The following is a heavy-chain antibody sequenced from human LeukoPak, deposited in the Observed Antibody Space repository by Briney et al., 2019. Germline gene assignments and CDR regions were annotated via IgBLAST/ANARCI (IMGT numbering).Heavy chain of an antibody. V-gene: IGHV1-69*04. CDR2: IIPILGIA. CDR1: GGTFSSYA. Sequence: GASVKVSCKASGGTFSSYAISWVRQAPGQGLEWMGRIIPILGIANYAQKFQGRVTINADKSTSTAYMELSSLRSEDTAVYYCARSFYGSGSYYNDPEDYYYYGMDVWGQGTTVTVSS. D-gene: IGHD3-10*01. CDR3: ARSFYGSGSYYNDPEDYYYYGMDV. J-gene: IGHJ6*02.